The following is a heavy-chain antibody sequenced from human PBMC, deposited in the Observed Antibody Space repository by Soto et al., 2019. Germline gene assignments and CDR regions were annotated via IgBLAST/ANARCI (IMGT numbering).Heavy chain of an antibody. CDR1: GFTFSNYA. CDR2: IGGSGGAT. V-gene: IGHV3-23*01. CDR3: AKDYIGVIPDAFDI. D-gene: IGHD3-16*02. Sequence: EVQLLESGGGLVQPGGSLRLSCEASGFTFSNYAMTWVRQAPGKGLEWVSAIGGSGGATYYADSVKGRFTVSRDNSKNTLYLQVNSLRAEDTAVYYCAKDYIGVIPDAFDIWGQGTMVTVSS. J-gene: IGHJ3*02.